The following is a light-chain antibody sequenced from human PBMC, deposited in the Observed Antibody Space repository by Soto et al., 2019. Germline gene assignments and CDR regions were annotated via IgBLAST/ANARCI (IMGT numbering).Light chain of an antibody. CDR3: QQYYSTPWT. J-gene: IGKJ1*01. Sequence: DIVMTQSPDSLAVSLGERATINCKSSQSVLYSSNNQNYLAWYQQKLGQPPKLLIYWASNRASGVPDRFSGSGSGTDFTLTISSLQAEDVAVYYCQQYYSTPWTFGQGTKVEIK. V-gene: IGKV4-1*01. CDR1: QSVLYSSNNQNY. CDR2: WAS.